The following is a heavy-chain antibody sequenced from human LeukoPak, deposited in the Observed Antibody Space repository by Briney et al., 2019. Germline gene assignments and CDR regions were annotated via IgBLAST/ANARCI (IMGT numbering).Heavy chain of an antibody. CDR3: AARPYSGSYYGGWGFFDY. J-gene: IGHJ4*02. CDR2: INHSGST. D-gene: IGHD1-26*01. CDR1: GGSISSSSYY. Sequence: SETLSLTCTVSGGSISSSSYYWSWTRQPPGKGLEWIGEINHSGSTNYNPSLKSRVTISVDTSKNQFSLKLSSVTAADTAVYYCAARPYSGSYYGGWGFFDYWGQGTLVTVSS. V-gene: IGHV4-39*07.